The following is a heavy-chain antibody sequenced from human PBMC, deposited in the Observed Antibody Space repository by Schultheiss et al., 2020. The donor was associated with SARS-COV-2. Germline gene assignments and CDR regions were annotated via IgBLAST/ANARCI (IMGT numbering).Heavy chain of an antibody. Sequence: SETLSLTCTVSGGSISSYYWSWIRQPAGKGLEWIGRIYTSGSTNYNPSLKSRVTISVDTSKNQFSLKLSSVTAADTAVYYCARGFDSSGYYYVPIQIDYYFDYWGQGTLVTVSS. CDR2: IYTSGST. CDR3: ARGFDSSGYYYVPIQIDYYFDY. D-gene: IGHD3-22*01. J-gene: IGHJ4*02. CDR1: GGSISSYY. V-gene: IGHV4-4*07.